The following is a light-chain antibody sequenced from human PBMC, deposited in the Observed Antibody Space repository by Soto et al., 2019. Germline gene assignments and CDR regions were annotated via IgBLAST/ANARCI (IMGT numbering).Light chain of an antibody. CDR3: QQRRNWPLT. CDR2: EAS. V-gene: IGKV3-11*01. CDR1: QSVSSY. J-gene: IGKJ4*01. Sequence: EIVLTQSPATLSLSPGERATLSCRASQSVSSYLAWYQQKPGQAPRLLIYEASNRATGIPARFGGSGSGTDFTLTISSLEPEDFALYYCQQRRNWPLTFGGGTQVEIK.